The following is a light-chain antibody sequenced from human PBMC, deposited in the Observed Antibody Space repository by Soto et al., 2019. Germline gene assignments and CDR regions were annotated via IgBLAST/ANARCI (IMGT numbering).Light chain of an antibody. J-gene: IGKJ1*01. CDR2: GTS. CDR3: QQSFSTPWT. V-gene: IGKV1-39*01. Sequence: DLPMTQSPSSLSASVGDSVTITCRASQGISSYLNWYQQKPGKAPKLLIYGTSTLHSGVPSRFSGGASGMDFTLTISSLQPEDFATYFCQQSFSTPWTFGQGTQVE. CDR1: QGISSY.